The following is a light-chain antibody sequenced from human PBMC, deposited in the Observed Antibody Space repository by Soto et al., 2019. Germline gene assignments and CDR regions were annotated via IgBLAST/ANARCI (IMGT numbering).Light chain of an antibody. CDR3: SSYTSSSTYV. J-gene: IGLJ1*01. CDR1: SSDVGGYNY. CDR2: DVS. Sequence: QSVVTHRAAVYGTPGQSITISCTGTSSDVGGYNYVSWYQQHPGKAPKLMIYDVSNRPSGVSNRFSGSKSGNTASLTISGLQAEDEADYYCSSYTSSSTYVFGTGTKVTVL. V-gene: IGLV2-14*01.